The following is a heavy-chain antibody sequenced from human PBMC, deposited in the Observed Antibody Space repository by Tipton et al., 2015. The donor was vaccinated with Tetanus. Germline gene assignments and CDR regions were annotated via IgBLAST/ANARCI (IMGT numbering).Heavy chain of an antibody. Sequence: TLSLTCTVSSGSINNYYWSWIRQPPGKGLEWIGYVSHSGSTNSNPSLKSRITISIDTSKNQFSLELTSVTAADTAVYYCARHAGAGATIWGTDYWGQGTLVTVSS. V-gene: IGHV4-59*08. CDR3: ARHAGAGATIWGTDY. CDR2: VSHSGST. D-gene: IGHD3-9*01. CDR1: SGSINNYY. J-gene: IGHJ4*02.